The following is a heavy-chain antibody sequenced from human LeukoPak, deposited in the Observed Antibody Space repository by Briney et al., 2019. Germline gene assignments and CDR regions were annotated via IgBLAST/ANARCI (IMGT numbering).Heavy chain of an antibody. V-gene: IGHV1-69*13. Sequence: ASVKVSCKASGGTFSSYAISWVRQAPGQGLEWMGGIIPIFGTANYAQKFQGRVTITADESTSTAYMELSSLRSEDMAVYYCARNAVPDRPFSGMDVWGKGTTVSVSS. J-gene: IGHJ6*04. CDR3: ARNAVPDRPFSGMDV. D-gene: IGHD2-2*01. CDR1: GGTFSSYA. CDR2: IIPIFGTA.